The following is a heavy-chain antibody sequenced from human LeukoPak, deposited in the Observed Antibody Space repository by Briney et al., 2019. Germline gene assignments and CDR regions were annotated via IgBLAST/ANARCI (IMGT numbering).Heavy chain of an antibody. CDR1: GGTFSGYY. D-gene: IGHD6-13*01. Sequence: PSETLSLTCAVYGGTFSGYYWSWIRQPPGKGLEWIGEINHSGSTNYNPSLKSRVTISVDTSKNQFSLKLSSVTAADTAVYYCARAPHSSSSSPYYYYMDVWGKGTTVTVSS. J-gene: IGHJ6*03. V-gene: IGHV4-34*01. CDR2: INHSGST. CDR3: ARAPHSSSSSPYYYYMDV.